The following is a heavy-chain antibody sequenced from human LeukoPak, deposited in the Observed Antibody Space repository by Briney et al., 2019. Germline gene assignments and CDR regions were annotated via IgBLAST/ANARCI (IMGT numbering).Heavy chain of an antibody. CDR2: IWYDGSKK. Sequence: GGSLRLSCAASGFTFSSYGMHWVRQAPGKGLEWVADIWYDGSKKYYVDSVKGRFTISRDNSKNTLFLQMNSLRAEDTALYYCAKGGGPTVTTYFDYWGQGTLVTVSS. J-gene: IGHJ4*02. D-gene: IGHD4-17*01. CDR3: AKGGGPTVTTYFDY. CDR1: GFTFSSYG. V-gene: IGHV3-33*06.